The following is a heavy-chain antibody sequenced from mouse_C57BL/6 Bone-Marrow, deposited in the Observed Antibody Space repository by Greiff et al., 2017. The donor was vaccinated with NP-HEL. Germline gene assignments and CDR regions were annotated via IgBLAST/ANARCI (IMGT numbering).Heavy chain of an antibody. V-gene: IGHV5-16*01. CDR1: GFTFSDYY. CDR2: LNSDGSST. D-gene: IGHD2-4*01. Sequence: EVKLVESEGGLVQPGSSMKLSCTASGFTFSDYYMAWVRQVPEKGLEWVATLNSDGSSTYYLDSLKSRFIISRDNAKNILYLQMSSLKSEDTATYYCAREGGLRRRTYAMDYWGQGTSVTVSS. J-gene: IGHJ4*01. CDR3: AREGGLRRRTYAMDY.